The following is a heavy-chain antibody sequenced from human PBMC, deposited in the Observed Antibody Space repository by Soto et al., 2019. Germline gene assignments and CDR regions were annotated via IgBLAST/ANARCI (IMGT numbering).Heavy chain of an antibody. D-gene: IGHD2-2*02. V-gene: IGHV3-30*04. CDR1: GFAFRSYA. CDR3: ARDEDIVLVPAAILTFWGGMDV. CDR2: ITHDGSQK. Sequence: PGGSLKLCCAITGFAFRSYALYWVRKASGKGLEWVAVITHDGSQKYYADYVKGRFTISRDNSKNTLYLQMNSLRAEDTAVYYCARDEDIVLVPAAILTFWGGMDVWGQGT. J-gene: IGHJ6*02.